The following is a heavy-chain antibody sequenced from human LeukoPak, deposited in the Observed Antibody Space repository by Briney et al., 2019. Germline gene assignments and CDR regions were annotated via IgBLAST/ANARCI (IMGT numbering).Heavy chain of an antibody. V-gene: IGHV3-20*04. J-gene: IGHJ4*02. CDR2: INWNGGST. CDR3: AKDDSSGYYLVGSHIYFDY. D-gene: IGHD3-22*01. Sequence: GGSLRLSCAASGFTFDDYGMSWVRQAPGKGLEWVSGINWNGGSTGYADSVKGRFTISRDNAKNSLYLQMNSLRAEDTALYYCAKDDSSGYYLVGSHIYFDYWGQGTLVTVSS. CDR1: GFTFDDYG.